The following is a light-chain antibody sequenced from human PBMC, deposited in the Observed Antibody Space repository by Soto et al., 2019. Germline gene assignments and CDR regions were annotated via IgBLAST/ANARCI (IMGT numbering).Light chain of an antibody. CDR3: ISHSTTIAYVV. Sequence: QSALTQPASVSGSPGQSITISCTGTSSDIGGYNYVSWYQHHPGKAPKLMIYEVTNRPSGVSNRFSGSKSGNTASLTISGLQAEDEADYYCISHSTTIAYVVLGGGTKLTV. CDR1: SSDIGGYNY. V-gene: IGLV2-14*01. J-gene: IGLJ2*01. CDR2: EVT.